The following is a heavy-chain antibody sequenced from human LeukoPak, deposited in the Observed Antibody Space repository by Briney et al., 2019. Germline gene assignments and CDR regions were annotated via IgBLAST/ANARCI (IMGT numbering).Heavy chain of an antibody. Sequence: ASVKVSCKASGYTFTSYYMHWVRQAPRQGLEWMGIINPSGGSTSYAQKFQGRVTMTRDTSTSTVYMELSSLRSEDTAVYYCARDQAAAGTEDDAFDIWGQGTMVTVSS. CDR1: GYTFTSYY. J-gene: IGHJ3*02. CDR3: ARDQAAAGTEDDAFDI. V-gene: IGHV1-46*01. CDR2: INPSGGST. D-gene: IGHD6-13*01.